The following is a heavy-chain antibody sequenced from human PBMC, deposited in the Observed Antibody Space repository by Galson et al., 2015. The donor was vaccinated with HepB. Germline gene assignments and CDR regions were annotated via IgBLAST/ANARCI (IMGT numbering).Heavy chain of an antibody. CDR2: ISGSVGST. D-gene: IGHD3-16*01. J-gene: IGHJ5*02. V-gene: IGHV3-23*01. CDR1: GFTFSSHA. Sequence: SLRLSCAASGFTFSSHAMSWVRQAPGKGLEWVSSISGSVGSTTYADSVKGRFTISRDNSKKMLYLQMNSLRAEDTAVYYCAKDFYGDYVDSNWVDPWGQGTLVTVSS. CDR3: AKDFYGDYVDSNWVDP.